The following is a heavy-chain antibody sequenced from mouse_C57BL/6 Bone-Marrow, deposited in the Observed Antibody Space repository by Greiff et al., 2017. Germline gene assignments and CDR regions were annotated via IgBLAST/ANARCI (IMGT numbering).Heavy chain of an antibody. V-gene: IGHV2-6-1*01. CDR3: ARHGGRWLLEMDY. CDR1: GFSLTSYG. J-gene: IGHJ4*01. CDR2: IWSDGST. D-gene: IGHD2-3*01. Sequence: QVQLKQSGPGLVAPSQSLSITCTVSGFSLTSYGAHWVRQPPGKGLEWLVVIWSDGSTTYNSALKSRLSISKDNSKSQVFLKMNSLQTDDTAMYYCARHGGRWLLEMDYWGQGTSVTVSS.